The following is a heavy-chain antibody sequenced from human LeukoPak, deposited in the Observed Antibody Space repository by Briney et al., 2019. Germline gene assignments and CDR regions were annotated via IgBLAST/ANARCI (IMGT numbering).Heavy chain of an antibody. V-gene: IGHV3-48*02. Sequence: GGSLRLSCAASGFTFASHSMNWVRHAPGKGLELVAHISYTISTMYYADSVRGRFTISRDNAKSSLHLQMNSLRDEDTAVYYCARGWITGARSDFDIWGQGTMVTVSS. CDR2: ISYTISTM. J-gene: IGHJ3*02. CDR3: ARGWITGARSDFDI. CDR1: GFTFASHS. D-gene: IGHD1-20*01.